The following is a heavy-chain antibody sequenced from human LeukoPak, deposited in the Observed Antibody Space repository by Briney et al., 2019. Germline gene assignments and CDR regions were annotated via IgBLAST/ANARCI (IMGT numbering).Heavy chain of an antibody. CDR3: ARSSRAAAWKYYFDY. CDR1: GFTVSSNY. J-gene: IGHJ4*02. V-gene: IGHV3-53*01. Sequence: GGSLRLSCAASGFTVSSNYMSWVRQAPGKGLEWVSVIYSGGSTYYADSVKGRFTISRDNSKNTLYLQMNSLRAEDTAVYYCARSSRAAAWKYYFDYWGQGTLVTVSS. D-gene: IGHD6-13*01. CDR2: IYSGGST.